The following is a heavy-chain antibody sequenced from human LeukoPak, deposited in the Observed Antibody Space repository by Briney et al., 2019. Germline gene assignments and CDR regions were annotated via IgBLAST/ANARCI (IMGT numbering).Heavy chain of an antibody. CDR3: ARDRGGGSGTYYILY. Sequence: GASVKVSCKASGYSFTDYYMHWVRQAPGQGLEWMGWINPNSGGTNYAQKFQGRVTMTRDTSISTAYMELSSLRSDDTAVYYCARDRGGGSGTYYILYWGQGPLVTVSS. CDR2: INPNSGGT. D-gene: IGHD3-10*01. J-gene: IGHJ4*02. CDR1: GYSFTDYY. V-gene: IGHV1-2*02.